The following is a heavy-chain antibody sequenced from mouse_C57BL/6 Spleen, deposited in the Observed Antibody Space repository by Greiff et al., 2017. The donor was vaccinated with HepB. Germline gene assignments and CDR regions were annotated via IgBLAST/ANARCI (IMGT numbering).Heavy chain of an antibody. J-gene: IGHJ2*01. CDR2: INPNNGCT. V-gene: IGHV1-18*01. D-gene: IGHD2-4*01. CDR1: GYTFTDYN. Sequence: EVQLQQSGPELVKPGASVKIPCKASGYTFTDYNMDWVKQSHGKSLEWIGDINPNNGCTIYNQKFKGKATLTVDKSSSTAYMELRSLTSEDTAVYYCARFDDYDGGFGYWGQGTTLTVSS. CDR3: ARFDDYDGGFGY.